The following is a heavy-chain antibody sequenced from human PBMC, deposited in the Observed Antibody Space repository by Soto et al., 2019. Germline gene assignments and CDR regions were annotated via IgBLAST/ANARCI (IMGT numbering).Heavy chain of an antibody. CDR3: AKDVSSRRLFEP. Sequence: QVQLQESGPGLVKPSETLSLTCAVSGASIRSYHWGWIRQPAGKGLEWIGRMQHTGNTNYNPSLKSRVTISVDTAKNQISLKMTSVTAADTAVYFCAKDVSSRRLFEPWGQGILVIVPS. CDR1: GASIRSYH. D-gene: IGHD3-16*01. V-gene: IGHV4-4*07. J-gene: IGHJ5*02. CDR2: MQHTGNT.